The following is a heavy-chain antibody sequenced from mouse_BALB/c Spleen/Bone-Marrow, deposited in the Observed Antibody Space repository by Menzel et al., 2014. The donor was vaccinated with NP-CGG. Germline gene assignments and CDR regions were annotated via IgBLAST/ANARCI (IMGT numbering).Heavy chain of an antibody. CDR2: ITFDGSY. CDR3: ARALGGYVWYFDV. Sequence: DVKLQESGPGLMKPSQSLSLTCSVTGFSITSGYYWNWIRQFPGHTLEWMGYITFDGSYDYNPSLKNRISITRDTSNNQFFLKLNSVTAEDTASYYCARALGGYVWYFDVWGAGTTVTVSS. J-gene: IGHJ1*01. D-gene: IGHD1-1*02. CDR1: GFSITSGYY. V-gene: IGHV3-6*02.